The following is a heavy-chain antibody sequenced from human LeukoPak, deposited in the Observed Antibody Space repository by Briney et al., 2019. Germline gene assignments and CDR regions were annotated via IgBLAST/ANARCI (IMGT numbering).Heavy chain of an antibody. CDR2: ISGSGGST. J-gene: IGHJ4*02. Sequence: GGSLRLSCAASGFTFSSYAMSWVRQAPGKGLEWVSAISGSGGSTYYADSVKGRSTISRDNSKNTLYLQMNSLRAEDTAVYYCAKDQYYDSSGYDYWGQGTLVTVSS. CDR1: GFTFSSYA. CDR3: AKDQYYDSSGYDY. D-gene: IGHD3-22*01. V-gene: IGHV3-23*01.